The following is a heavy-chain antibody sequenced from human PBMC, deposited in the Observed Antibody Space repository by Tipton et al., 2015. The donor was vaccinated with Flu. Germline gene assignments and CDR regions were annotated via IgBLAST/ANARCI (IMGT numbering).Heavy chain of an antibody. CDR3: AKDFNWGST. CDR1: GLTFSNYA. V-gene: IGHV3-23*01. D-gene: IGHD7-27*01. CDR2: LSGSGSSI. Sequence: SLRLSCAASGLTFSNYAMSWVRQAPGKGLEWVAGLSGSGSSIYYADSVKGRFTISRDNSKNTLYLQMNSLRPEDTAIYYCAKDFNWGSTWGQGTLVTVSS. J-gene: IGHJ4*02.